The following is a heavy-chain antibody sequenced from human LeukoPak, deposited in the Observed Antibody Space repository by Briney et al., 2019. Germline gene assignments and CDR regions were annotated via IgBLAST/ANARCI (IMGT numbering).Heavy chain of an antibody. V-gene: IGHV4-38-2*02. J-gene: IGHJ5*02. CDR3: AKWSLEEFSSSGGLWFDP. D-gene: IGHD6-6*01. CDR1: GYSISSGYY. CDR2: IYHSGKT. Sequence: SETLSLTCTVSGYSISSGYYWGWIRQPPGKGLEWIGSIYHSGKTYYNPSLKSPVTISVDTSKNQFSLKLSSVTAADTAVYYCAKWSLEEFSSSGGLWFDPWGQGTLVTVSS.